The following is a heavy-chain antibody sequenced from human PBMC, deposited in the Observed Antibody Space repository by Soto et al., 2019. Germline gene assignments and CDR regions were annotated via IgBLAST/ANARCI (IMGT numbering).Heavy chain of an antibody. J-gene: IGHJ6*02. V-gene: IGHV3-11*01. CDR2: ISSRGSTI. CDR1: GFTFSDYY. D-gene: IGHD6-6*01. Sequence: QVQLVESGGGLVKPGGSLRLSCAASGFTFSDYYMSWIRQAPGKGLEWVSYISSRGSTIYYADSVKGRFTISTDNAKNAMYLQMNSLRAEDTAVYYWAREVYSSSLPTNCYYYGVGVWGQGTTVTVSS. CDR3: AREVYSSSLPTNCYYYGVGV.